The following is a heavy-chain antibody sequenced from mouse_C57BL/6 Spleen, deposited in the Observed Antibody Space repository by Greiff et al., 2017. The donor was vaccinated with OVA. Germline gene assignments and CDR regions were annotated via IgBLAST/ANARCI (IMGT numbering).Heavy chain of an antibody. CDR3: ARVRAGPRDLTD. CDR1: GYTFTSYW. J-gene: IGHJ2*01. CDR2: IYPGSGST. Sequence: QVQLQQPGAELVKPGASVKMSCKASGYTFTSYWITWVKQRPGQGLEWIGDIYPGSGSTNYNEKLKSKATLTVDTSSSTAYMQLSSLTSEDSAVYYCARVRAGPRDLTDWGQGTTLTVSS. V-gene: IGHV1-55*01. D-gene: IGHD3-3*01.